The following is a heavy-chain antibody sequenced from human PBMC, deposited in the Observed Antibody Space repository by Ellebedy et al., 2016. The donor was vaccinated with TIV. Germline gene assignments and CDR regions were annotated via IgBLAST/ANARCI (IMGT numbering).Heavy chain of an antibody. J-gene: IGHJ4*02. Sequence: SETLSLTXTVSGGSISSYYWSWIRQPPGKGLEWIGYIYYSGSTNYNPSLKSRVTISVDTSKNQFSLKLSSVTAADTAVYYCARGLRVDTATLDYWGQGTLVTVSS. D-gene: IGHD5-18*01. CDR3: ARGLRVDTATLDY. V-gene: IGHV4-59*01. CDR2: IYYSGST. CDR1: GGSISSYY.